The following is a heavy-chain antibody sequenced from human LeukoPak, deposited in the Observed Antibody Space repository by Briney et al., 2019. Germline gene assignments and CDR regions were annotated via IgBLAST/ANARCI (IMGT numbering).Heavy chain of an antibody. J-gene: IGHJ3*02. Sequence: GASVKVSCKASGYTCTSYGISWVRQAPGRGLEWMGWINPNSGGTNYAQKFQGRVTMTRDTSISTAYMEMSRLRSDDTAVYYCAREIWSYYYGSGNNDAFYIWGQGTMVTVSS. V-gene: IGHV1-2*02. CDR3: AREIWSYYYGSGNNDAFYI. CDR2: INPNSGGT. CDR1: GYTCTSYG. D-gene: IGHD3-10*01.